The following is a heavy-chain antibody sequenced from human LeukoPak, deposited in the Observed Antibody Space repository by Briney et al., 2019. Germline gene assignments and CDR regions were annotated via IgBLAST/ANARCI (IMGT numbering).Heavy chain of an antibody. V-gene: IGHV1-2*02. Sequence: ASVKVSCKASGYTFTGYYMHWVRQAPGQGLQRMGWINPNSGGTNYAQKFQGRVTMTRDTSISTAYMELSRLRSDETAVYYCTSVCFYSGSYSPAFDIWGQGTMVTVSS. D-gene: IGHD1-26*01. CDR3: TSVCFYSGSYSPAFDI. CDR2: INPNSGGT. J-gene: IGHJ3*02. CDR1: GYTFTGYY.